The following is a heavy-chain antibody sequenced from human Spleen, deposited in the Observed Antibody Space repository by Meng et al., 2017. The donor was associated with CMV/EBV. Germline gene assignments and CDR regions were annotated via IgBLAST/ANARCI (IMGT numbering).Heavy chain of an antibody. J-gene: IGHJ4*02. V-gene: IGHV1-69*05. CDR1: GGSFSNYA. D-gene: IGHD6-13*01. Sequence: ASGGSFSNYAMSLVRHAPGQGLEWMGGIIPIFGTTNYAQKFQGRVTITTDESTRTAYMELSSLRSEDTAVYYCASEMTAAGTGDFDYWGQGTLVTVSS. CDR3: ASEMTAAGTGDFDY. CDR2: IIPIFGTT.